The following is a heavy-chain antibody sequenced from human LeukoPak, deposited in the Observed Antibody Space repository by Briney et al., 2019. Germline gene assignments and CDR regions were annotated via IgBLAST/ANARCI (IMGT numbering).Heavy chain of an antibody. CDR1: GGSFSGYY. V-gene: IGHV4-34*01. Sequence: SETLSLTCAVYGGSFSGYYWSWIRQPPGKGLEWIGEINHSGSTNYNPSLKSRVTISVDTSKNQFSLKLSSVTAADTAVYYCARGGERESVVVPAAMPVDYWGQGTLATVSS. CDR2: INHSGST. D-gene: IGHD2-2*01. CDR3: ARGGERESVVVPAAMPVDY. J-gene: IGHJ4*02.